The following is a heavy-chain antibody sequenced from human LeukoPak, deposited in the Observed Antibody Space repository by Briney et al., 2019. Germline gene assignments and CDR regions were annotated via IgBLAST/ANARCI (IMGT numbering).Heavy chain of an antibody. CDR1: GFSFSNYW. V-gene: IGHV3-74*01. Sequence: PGGSLRLSCAASGFSFSNYWMHWVRQAPGKGLVWVTRMNSDGSATYYADSVQGRFTISRDNATNTLYLQMNSLRAEDTAMYFCAKGPNYFDSWGQGTLVTVSS. CDR3: AKGPNYFDS. CDR2: MNSDGSAT. J-gene: IGHJ4*02.